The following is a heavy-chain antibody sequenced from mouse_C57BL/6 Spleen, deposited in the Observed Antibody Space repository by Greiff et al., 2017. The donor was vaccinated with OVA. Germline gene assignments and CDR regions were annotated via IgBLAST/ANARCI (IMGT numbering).Heavy chain of an antibody. J-gene: IGHJ3*01. Sequence: EVQLQQSGPELVKPGASVKISCKASGYTFTDYYMNWVKQSHGKSLEWIGDINPNNGGTSYNQKFKGKATLTVDKSSSTAYMELRSLTSEDAAVYYCARGGYDPGAYWGQGTLVTVSA. D-gene: IGHD3-1*01. CDR2: INPNNGGT. CDR3: ARGGYDPGAY. V-gene: IGHV1-26*01. CDR1: GYTFTDYY.